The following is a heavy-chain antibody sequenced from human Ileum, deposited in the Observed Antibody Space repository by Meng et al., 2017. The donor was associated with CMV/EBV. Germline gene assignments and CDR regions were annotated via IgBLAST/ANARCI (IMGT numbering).Heavy chain of an antibody. CDR2: IHPTGTT. D-gene: IGHD3-10*01. V-gene: IGHV4-4*07. CDR1: GGSLTSYY. J-gene: IGHJ4*02. Sequence: QSQPQEPRARLLQPSETLSLTCTVTGGSLTSYYWTWIRQPAGKGLEWIGRIHPTGTTDDNPSLRSRVTMSVDTSKKQFSLRLSSVTAADTAVYYCGRAGARGVPVDMWGQGTLVTVSS. CDR3: GRAGARGVPVDM.